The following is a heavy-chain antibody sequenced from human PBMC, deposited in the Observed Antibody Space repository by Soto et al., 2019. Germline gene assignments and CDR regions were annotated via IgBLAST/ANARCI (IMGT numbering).Heavy chain of an antibody. CDR1: GYTFTSYD. J-gene: IGHJ4*02. V-gene: IGHV1-18*01. CDR3: ARGLGIAVAAPLDY. Sequence: ASVKVSCKASGYTFTSYDISWVRQAPGQGLEWMGWISAYNGNTNYAQKVQGRVTMTTDTSTTTAYMELRSLGSDVTAVYYCARGLGIAVAAPLDYWGQGTLVTVSS. D-gene: IGHD6-19*01. CDR2: ISAYNGNT.